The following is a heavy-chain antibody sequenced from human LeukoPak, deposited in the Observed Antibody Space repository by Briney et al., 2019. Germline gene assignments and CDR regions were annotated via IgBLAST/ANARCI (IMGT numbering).Heavy chain of an antibody. Sequence: SVKVSCKASGYTFTSYDINWVRQAPGQGLEWMGGIIPIFGTANYAQKFQGRVTITADESTSTAYMELSSLRSEDTAVYYCARQRVVVVVAAHIPAQGYYYGMDVWGQGTTVTVSS. CDR3: ARQRVVVVVAAHIPAQGYYYGMDV. V-gene: IGHV1-69*13. D-gene: IGHD2-15*01. J-gene: IGHJ6*02. CDR2: IIPIFGTA. CDR1: GYTFTSYD.